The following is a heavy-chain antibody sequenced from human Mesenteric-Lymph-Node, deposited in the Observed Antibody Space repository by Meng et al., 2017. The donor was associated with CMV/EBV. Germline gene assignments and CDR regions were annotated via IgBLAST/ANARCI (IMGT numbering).Heavy chain of an antibody. J-gene: IGHJ4*02. CDR1: GFTLSNYA. CDR2: ISNSGGTT. CDR3: ARETSHGLFDY. Sequence: GGSLRLSCVASGFTLSNYAMSWVRQAPGKGLEWVSAISNSGGTTYYADSVRGRFTISRDNAKNSLYFQMNSLRAEDTAVYYCARETSHGLFDYWGQGTLVTVSS. V-gene: IGHV3-23*01. D-gene: IGHD5-24*01.